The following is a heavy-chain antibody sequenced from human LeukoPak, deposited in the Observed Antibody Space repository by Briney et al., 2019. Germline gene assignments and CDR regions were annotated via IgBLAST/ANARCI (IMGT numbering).Heavy chain of an antibody. Sequence: ASVKVSCKASGYTFANYGINWVRQAPEQGLEWIGWISLENGNAGYAQRVQGRVTLTTDTSTSTAYMELRSLRSDDTAVYYCARVTYVRPYQLDYWGQGTLVSISS. V-gene: IGHV1-18*01. CDR1: GYTFANYG. D-gene: IGHD2-2*01. J-gene: IGHJ4*02. CDR3: ARVTYVRPYQLDY. CDR2: ISLENGNA.